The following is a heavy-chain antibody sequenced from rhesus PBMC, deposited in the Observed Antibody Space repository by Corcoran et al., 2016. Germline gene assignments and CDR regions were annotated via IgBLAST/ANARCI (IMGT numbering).Heavy chain of an antibody. J-gene: IGHJ4*01. CDR3: AAVEVEYCTGSGCYWNYFDY. CDR1: GYIFTSYV. CDR2: IHPGYGST. Sequence: QEQLVQSGAEVRKPGASVKVSCKASGYIFTSYVISWLRQAPGQGFEWMGGIHPGYGSTSYAQKFQGRVTITADRYTSTVYMELSSLRSEDMAVYYCAAVEVEYCTGSGCYWNYFDYWVQGVLVTVSS. D-gene: IGHD2-21*01. V-gene: IGHV1-70*01.